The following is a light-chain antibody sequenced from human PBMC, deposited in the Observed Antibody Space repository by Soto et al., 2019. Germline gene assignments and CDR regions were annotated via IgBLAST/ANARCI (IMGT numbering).Light chain of an antibody. Sequence: IQLTQSPSSLSASVGDRVTITCRASQGISTYLAWYQQKPGKAPKLLIYKASSLESGVPSRFSGSGSGTEFTLTISSLQPDDFATYYCQQYNSYPYTFGQGTKVDIK. J-gene: IGKJ2*01. CDR3: QQYNSYPYT. CDR2: KAS. CDR1: QGISTY. V-gene: IGKV1-5*03.